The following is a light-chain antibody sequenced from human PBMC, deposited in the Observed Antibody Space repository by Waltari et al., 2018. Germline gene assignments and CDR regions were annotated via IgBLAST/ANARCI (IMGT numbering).Light chain of an antibody. CDR2: GNN. CDR3: QSYDNSLSGCV. Sequence: QSVVTQPPSVSGAPGQRVTIPCTGSSSNIGAGYDVHWYQQLPGTAPKLLIFGNNKRPSGVPDRFSGSKSGTSASLAITGLQAEDEADYYCQSYDNSLSGCVFGGGTRLTVL. V-gene: IGLV1-40*01. J-gene: IGLJ3*02. CDR1: SSNIGAGYD.